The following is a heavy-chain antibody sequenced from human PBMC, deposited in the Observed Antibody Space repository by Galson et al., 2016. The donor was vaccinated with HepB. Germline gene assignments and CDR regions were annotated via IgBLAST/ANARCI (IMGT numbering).Heavy chain of an antibody. D-gene: IGHD6-13*01. CDR1: GFSFRSHA. Sequence: SLRLSCAASGFSFRSHAMPWVRQAPGKGLEWVAVISHDGNNKYYADSVKGRFTISRDNSKNTLYVQMSSLRPEDTAVYYCARDRRRSSWYSNFDYWGQGTLVTVYS. J-gene: IGHJ4*02. V-gene: IGHV3-30-3*01. CDR2: ISHDGNNK. CDR3: ARDRRRSSWYSNFDY.